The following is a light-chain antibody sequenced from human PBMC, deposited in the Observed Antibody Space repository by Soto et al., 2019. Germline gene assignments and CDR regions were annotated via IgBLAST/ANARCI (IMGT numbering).Light chain of an antibody. Sequence: VLTHPPSVSAAPGQKGPIFCSGRSSNIGNNYVSWYQQLPGTAPKLLIYENNKRPSGVPDRFSGSKSGTSATLGITGLQTGDEADYYCGTWDSSLSAGNVFGTGTKVTVL. CDR1: SSNIGNNY. J-gene: IGLJ1*01. CDR3: GTWDSSLSAGNV. CDR2: ENN. V-gene: IGLV1-51*02.